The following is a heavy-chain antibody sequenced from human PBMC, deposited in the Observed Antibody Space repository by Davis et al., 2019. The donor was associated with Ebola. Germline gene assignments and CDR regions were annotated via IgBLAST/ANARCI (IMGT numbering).Heavy chain of an antibody. V-gene: IGHV3-74*01. Sequence: GESLKISCAASGFTFSNYGMHWVRQAPGKGLVWVSRINSDGSSTSYADSVKGRFTISRDNAKNTLYLQKNSLRVEDTAVYYCAREMATTNDAFDIWGQGTMVSVSS. CDR2: INSDGSST. D-gene: IGHD5-24*01. CDR3: AREMATTNDAFDI. CDR1: GFTFSNYG. J-gene: IGHJ3*02.